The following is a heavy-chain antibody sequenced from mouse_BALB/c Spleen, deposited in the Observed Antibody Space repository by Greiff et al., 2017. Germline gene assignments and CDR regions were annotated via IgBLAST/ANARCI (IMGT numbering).Heavy chain of an antibody. V-gene: IGHV1-5*01. CDR1: GYTFTSYW. Sequence: VQLQQSGTVLARPGASVKMSCKASGYTFTSYWMHWVKQRPGQGLEWIGAIYPGNSDTSYNQKFKGKANLTAVTSTSTAYMELSSLTNEDSAVYYCTRNYGSSYQYYFDYWGQGTTLTVSS. J-gene: IGHJ2*01. D-gene: IGHD1-1*01. CDR3: TRNYGSSYQYYFDY. CDR2: IYPGNSDT.